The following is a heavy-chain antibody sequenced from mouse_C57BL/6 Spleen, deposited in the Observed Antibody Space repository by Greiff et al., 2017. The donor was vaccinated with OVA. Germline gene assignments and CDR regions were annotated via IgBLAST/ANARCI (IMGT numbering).Heavy chain of an antibody. V-gene: IGHV1-9*01. D-gene: IGHD2-5*01. Sequence: VQLQQSGAELMKPGASVKLSCKATGYTFTGYWIEWVKQRPGHGLEWIGEILTGSGSTNYNEKVKGKATFTADTSYNTAYMQISSLTTEDSAIYYCARYGYSTSWCAYWGQGTLVTVSA. J-gene: IGHJ3*01. CDR1: GYTFTGYW. CDR3: ARYGYSTSWCAY. CDR2: ILTGSGST.